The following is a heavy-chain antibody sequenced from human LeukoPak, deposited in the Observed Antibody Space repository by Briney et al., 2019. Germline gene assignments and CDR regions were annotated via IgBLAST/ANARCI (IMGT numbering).Heavy chain of an antibody. J-gene: IGHJ6*03. V-gene: IGHV3-30*04. Sequence: PGGSLRLSCAASGFTFSSYAVHWVRQAPGKGLEWVADISHDGNNKYYADSVKGRFTISRDNSKNTLYLQMNSLRAEDTAVYYCAKGSIVGATSYYYLDVWGTGTTVTVSS. CDR1: GFTFSSYA. CDR3: AKGSIVGATSYYYLDV. D-gene: IGHD1-26*01. CDR2: ISHDGNNK.